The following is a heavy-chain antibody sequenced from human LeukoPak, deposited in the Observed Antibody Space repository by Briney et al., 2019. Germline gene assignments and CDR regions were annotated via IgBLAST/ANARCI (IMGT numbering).Heavy chain of an antibody. J-gene: IGHJ3*02. D-gene: IGHD1-26*01. CDR1: GFTFSSYS. CDR2: MSNSGENT. Sequence: QPGGSLRLSCAASGFTFSSYSMQWVRQTPGKGREWVGIMSNSGENTFYGEAVKGRFTISRDNSQNTLYLQMNSLRAEDTAVYYCARDRLRSVGAISYDAFDIWGQGTMVTVSS. V-gene: IGHV3-30*03. CDR3: ARDRLRSVGAISYDAFDI.